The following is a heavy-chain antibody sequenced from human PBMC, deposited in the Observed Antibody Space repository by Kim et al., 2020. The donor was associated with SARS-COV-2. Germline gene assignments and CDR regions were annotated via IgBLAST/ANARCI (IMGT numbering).Heavy chain of an antibody. Sequence: ASVKVSCKASGYTFTSYYMHWVRQAPGQGLEWMGIINPSGGSTSYAQKFQGRVTMTRDTSTSTVYMELSSLRSEDTAVYYCASDSSSGKRGYYYYGMDVWGQGTTVTVSS. V-gene: IGHV1-46*01. J-gene: IGHJ6*02. CDR2: INPSGGST. CDR1: GYTFTSYY. D-gene: IGHD6-6*01. CDR3: ASDSSSGKRGYYYYGMDV.